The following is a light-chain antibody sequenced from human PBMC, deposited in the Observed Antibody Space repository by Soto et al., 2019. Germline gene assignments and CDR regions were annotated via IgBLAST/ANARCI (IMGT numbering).Light chain of an antibody. Sequence: TQSPGTLSLSPGERATLTCRASQSVTSNFLAWYQQKPGQALRLLIYRASSRATGIPDRFSGSGSGTDFTLTISRLDPEDFAVYYCQQYDSSWTFGQGTKVDIK. CDR2: RAS. CDR3: QQYDSSWT. V-gene: IGKV3-20*01. CDR1: QSVTSNF. J-gene: IGKJ1*01.